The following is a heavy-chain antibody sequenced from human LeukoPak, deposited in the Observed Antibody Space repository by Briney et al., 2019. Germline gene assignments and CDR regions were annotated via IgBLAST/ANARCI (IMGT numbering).Heavy chain of an antibody. CDR1: GFTFSSYA. CDR2: ISGGGGST. V-gene: IGHV3-23*01. J-gene: IGHJ2*01. CDR3: AKNRPGYNWYFDL. Sequence: PGASLRLSCAASGFTFSSYAMSWVRQAPGKGLEWVSAISGGGGSTYYADYVNGRFTISRDNSKNTLYLQMNSLRAEDTAVYSCAKNRPGYNWYFDLWGRGTLVTVSS. D-gene: IGHD3-9*01.